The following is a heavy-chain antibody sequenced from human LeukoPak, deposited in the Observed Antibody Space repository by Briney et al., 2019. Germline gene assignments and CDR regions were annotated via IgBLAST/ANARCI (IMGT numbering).Heavy chain of an antibody. CDR1: GYTFTSYA. CDR3: ARAWEAVAGNYGVIDY. V-gene: IGHV1-46*01. CDR2: INPSGGGT. D-gene: IGHD1-26*01. Sequence: ASVKVSCKASGYTFTSYAMNWVRQAPGQGLEWMGIINPSGGGTSYARKFQGRVTMTRDMSTSTVYMELNSLTSEDTAVYYCARAWEAVAGNYGVIDYWGQGTLVTVSS. J-gene: IGHJ4*02.